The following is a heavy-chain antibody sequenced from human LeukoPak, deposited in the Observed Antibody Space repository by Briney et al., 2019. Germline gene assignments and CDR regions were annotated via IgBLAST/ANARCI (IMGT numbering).Heavy chain of an antibody. CDR3: AREPVVTSRGYYYYYMDV. CDR2: IKPKTGVT. J-gene: IGHJ6*03. V-gene: IGHV1-2*02. D-gene: IGHD2-2*01. Sequence: ASVKVSCEASGDTFTGYFMHWVRQAPGQGLEWMGWIKPKTGVTNYAQKFQGRVTMTRDTSIGTAYMELRRLTSDDTAVYFCAREPVVTSRGYYYYYMDVWGKGTTVTISS. CDR1: GDTFTGYF.